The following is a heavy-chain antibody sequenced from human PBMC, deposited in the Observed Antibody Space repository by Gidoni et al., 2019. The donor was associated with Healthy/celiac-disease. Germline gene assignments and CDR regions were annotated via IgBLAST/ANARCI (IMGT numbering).Heavy chain of an antibody. CDR2: IWYDGSNK. V-gene: IGHV3-33*01. J-gene: IGHJ4*02. CDR1: GFTFSSYG. CDR3: ARIWGYCGGDCYSNEDY. Sequence: QVQLVASGGGVVQPGRSLRLSCAASGFTFSSYGMHWVRQAPGKGLEWVAVIWYDGSNKYYADSVKGRFTISRDNSKNTLYLQMNSLRAEDTAVYYCARIWGYCGGDCYSNEDYWGQGTLVTVSS. D-gene: IGHD2-21*02.